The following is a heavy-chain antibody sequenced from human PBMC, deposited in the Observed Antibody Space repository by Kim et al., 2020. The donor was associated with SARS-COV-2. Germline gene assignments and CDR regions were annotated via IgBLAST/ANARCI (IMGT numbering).Heavy chain of an antibody. CDR1: GYSFTSYW. V-gene: IGHV5-51*01. J-gene: IGHJ6*02. CDR2: IYPGDSDT. CDR3: ARPRFSSSFPYYYYGMDV. Sequence: GESLKISCKGSGYSFTSYWIGWVRQMPGKGLEWMGIIYPGDSDTRYSPSFQGQVTISADKSISTAYLQWSSLKASDTAMNYCARPRFSSSFPYYYYGMDVRGQGTTVTVSS. D-gene: IGHD6-6*01.